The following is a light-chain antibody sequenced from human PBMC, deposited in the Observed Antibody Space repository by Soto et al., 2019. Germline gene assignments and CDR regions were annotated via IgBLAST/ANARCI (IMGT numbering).Light chain of an antibody. J-gene: IGLJ1*01. CDR3: TSYTTISTYV. CDR1: SSDVGGYTY. V-gene: IGLV2-14*01. CDR2: EVS. Sequence: QSVLTQPPSASGSPGQSVAISCTGTSSDVGGYTYVSWYQQHPGKAPKLMIYEVSNRPSGVSNRFSGSKSGNTASLTISGLQAEDEADYYCTSYTTISTYVFGTGTKVTVL.